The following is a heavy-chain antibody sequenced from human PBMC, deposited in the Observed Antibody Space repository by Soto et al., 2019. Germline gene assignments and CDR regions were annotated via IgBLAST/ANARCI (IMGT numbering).Heavy chain of an antibody. CDR2: IGGRGGNA. CDR1: GFSFIDYA. J-gene: IGHJ5*02. D-gene: IGHD2-21*02. Sequence: RGSLRLSCAASGFSFIDYAINWVRQVPGRGLEYVAGIGGRGGNAFYADSMKGRFSISRDNSKNTVYLHMHNLRVDDSAMYYCAKARHSGDFAGSYDSWGQGTLVTVS. CDR3: AKARHSGDFAGSYDS. V-gene: IGHV3-23*01.